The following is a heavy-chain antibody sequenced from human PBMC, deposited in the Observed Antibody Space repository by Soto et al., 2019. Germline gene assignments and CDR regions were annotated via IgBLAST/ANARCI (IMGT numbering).Heavy chain of an antibody. D-gene: IGHD2-2*01. CDR2: INADGTST. CDR1: GFTFSNSW. CDR3: VKVLARGVGVPRFYFDS. Sequence: GGSLRLSCAASGFTFSNSWMHWVRQVSGKGLEWVSRINADGTSTSYADSVKGRFTISRDNAKNTRYLHVNSLRAEDTAVYYCVKVLARGVGVPRFYFDSWGQGALVTVSS. V-gene: IGHV3-74*01. J-gene: IGHJ4*02.